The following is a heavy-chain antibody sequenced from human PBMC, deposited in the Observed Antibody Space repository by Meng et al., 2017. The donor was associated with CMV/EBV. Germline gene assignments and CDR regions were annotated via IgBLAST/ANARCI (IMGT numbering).Heavy chain of an antibody. CDR2: INPNGGST. D-gene: IGHD3-10*01. J-gene: IGHJ4*02. Sequence: KPSGYPFTSYYMPWVRQAPGQGLEWMGIINPNGGSTSYAQKCQGEVTMTRDTSTSTVYMELSSLRSEDTAVYYCARSELWFGELLDYWGQGTLVTVSS. CDR1: GYPFTSYY. CDR3: ARSELWFGELLDY. V-gene: IGHV1-46*01.